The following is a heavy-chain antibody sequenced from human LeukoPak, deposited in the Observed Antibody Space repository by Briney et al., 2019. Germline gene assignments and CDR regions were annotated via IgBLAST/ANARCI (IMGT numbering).Heavy chain of an antibody. Sequence: SETLSLTCTVSGGSISSYYWSWIRQPPGKGLEWIGYIYYSGSTNYNPSLKSRVTISVDTSKNQFSLKLSSVTAADTAVHYCATTLWAWEGHYYYMDVWGKGTTVTVSS. D-gene: IGHD1-26*01. CDR1: GGSISSYY. V-gene: IGHV4-59*01. J-gene: IGHJ6*03. CDR2: IYYSGST. CDR3: ATTLWAWEGHYYYMDV.